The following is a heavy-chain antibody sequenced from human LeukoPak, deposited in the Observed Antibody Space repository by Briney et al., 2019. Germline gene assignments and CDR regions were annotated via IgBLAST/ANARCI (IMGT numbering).Heavy chain of an antibody. CDR3: ARGPKGWSGSYFDY. CDR2: IYDSGST. D-gene: IGHD1-26*01. Sequence: SETLSLTCTVSGGSIRSSYYYWGWIRQPPGKGLEWIGSIYDSGSTYYNPSLKSRVTISVDTSKNQFSLKLSSVTAADTAVYYCARGPKGWSGSYFDYWGQGTLVTVSS. V-gene: IGHV4-39*01. CDR1: GGSIRSSYYY. J-gene: IGHJ4*02.